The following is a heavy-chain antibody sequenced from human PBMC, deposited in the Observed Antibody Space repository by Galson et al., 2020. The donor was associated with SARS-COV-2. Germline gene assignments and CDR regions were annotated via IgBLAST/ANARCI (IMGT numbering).Heavy chain of an antibody. V-gene: IGHV1-24*01. CDR1: GYTLTELS. CDR3: ATDHYYDSSGPIQHLEYFQH. D-gene: IGHD3-22*01. Sequence: ASVKVSCKVSGYTLTELSMHWVRQAPGKGLEWMGGFDPEDGETIYAQKFQGRVTMTEDTSTDTAYMELSSLRSEDTAVYYCATDHYYDSSGPIQHLEYFQHWGQGTLVTVSS. J-gene: IGHJ1*01. CDR2: FDPEDGET.